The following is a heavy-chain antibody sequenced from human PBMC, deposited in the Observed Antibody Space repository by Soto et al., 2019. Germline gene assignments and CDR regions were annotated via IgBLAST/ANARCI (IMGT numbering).Heavy chain of an antibody. CDR2: INHSGST. D-gene: IGHD3-9*01. CDR3: ARVNVLRYFDWLLPDYYYGMDV. Sequence: SETLSLTCAVYGGSFSGYYWSWIRQPPGKGLEWIGEINHSGSTNYNPSLKSRVTISVDTSKNQFSLKLSSVTAADTAVYYCARVNVLRYFDWLLPDYYYGMDVWGQGTTVT. J-gene: IGHJ6*02. CDR1: GGSFSGYY. V-gene: IGHV4-34*01.